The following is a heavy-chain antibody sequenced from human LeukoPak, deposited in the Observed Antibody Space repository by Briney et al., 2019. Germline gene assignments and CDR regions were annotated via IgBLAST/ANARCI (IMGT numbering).Heavy chain of an antibody. D-gene: IGHD3-22*01. V-gene: IGHV4-39*01. CDR1: GGSISSSSYY. Sequence: KASETLSLTCTVSGGSISSSSYYWGWIRQPPGKGLEWIGSIYYSGSTYYNPSLKSRVTISVDASKNQFSLKLSSVTAADTAVYYCARQEYFYDRSGYYPDYWGQGTLVTVSS. CDR2: IYYSGST. J-gene: IGHJ4*02. CDR3: ARQEYFYDRSGYYPDY.